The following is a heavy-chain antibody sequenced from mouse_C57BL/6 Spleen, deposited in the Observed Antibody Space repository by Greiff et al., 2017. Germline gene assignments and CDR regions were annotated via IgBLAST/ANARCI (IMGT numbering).Heavy chain of an antibody. V-gene: IGHV1-55*01. CDR1: GYTFTSYW. CDR2: IYPGSGST. CDR3: AYDYGRGYYFDY. D-gene: IGHD2-4*01. Sequence: QVQLQQPGAELVKPGASVKMSCKASGYTFTSYWITWVKQRPGQGLEWIGDIYPGSGSTNYNEKFKSKATLTVDTSSSTAYMQLSSLRSEDSAVYYCAYDYGRGYYFDYWGQGTTLTVAS. J-gene: IGHJ2*01.